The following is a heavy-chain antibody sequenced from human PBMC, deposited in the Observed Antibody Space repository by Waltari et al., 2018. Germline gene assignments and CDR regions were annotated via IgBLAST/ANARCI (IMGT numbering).Heavy chain of an antibody. J-gene: IGHJ3*02. CDR1: GYTLTELS. CDR3: ATYWCTSCFNGAFDI. Sequence: QVQLVQSGAEVKKPGASVKVSCKVSGYTLTELSMHWVRQAPGKGLEWMGGFDPEDGETIYAQKFQGRVTMTEDTATDTAYMELSSLRAEDTAVYYCATYWCTSCFNGAFDIWGQGTMVTVSS. V-gene: IGHV1-24*01. D-gene: IGHD2-2*01. CDR2: FDPEDGET.